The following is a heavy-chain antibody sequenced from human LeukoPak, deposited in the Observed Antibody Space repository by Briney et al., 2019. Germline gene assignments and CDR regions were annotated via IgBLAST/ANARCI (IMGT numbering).Heavy chain of an antibody. CDR1: GYTFTGYY. CDR3: ARMFLAARHFDI. D-gene: IGHD2-15*01. J-gene: IGHJ3*02. V-gene: IGHV1-2*02. Sequence: GASVKVSCKASGYTFTGYYMHWVRQAPGQGLEWMGWINPDSGGTNYAQKFQGRVTMTRDTSISTAYMELSRLRSDDTAVYYCARMFLAARHFDIWGQGTMVTVSS. CDR2: INPDSGGT.